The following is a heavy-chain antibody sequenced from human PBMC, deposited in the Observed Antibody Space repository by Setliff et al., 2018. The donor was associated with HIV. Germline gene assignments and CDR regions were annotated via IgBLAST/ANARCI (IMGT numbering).Heavy chain of an antibody. V-gene: IGHV4-38-2*01. CDR2: IYHSGST. D-gene: IGHD3-10*01. CDR1: GDSINSGYY. J-gene: IGHJ3*02. Sequence: TSETLSLTCGVSGDSINSGYYWGWIRQPPGKGLEWIGSIYHSGSTYYSPSLKSRVTILVDTSKNEVSLNLSSVTAADTAVYYWAQSGRGADDAFDIWGQGTMVTVSS. CDR3: AQSGRGADDAFDI.